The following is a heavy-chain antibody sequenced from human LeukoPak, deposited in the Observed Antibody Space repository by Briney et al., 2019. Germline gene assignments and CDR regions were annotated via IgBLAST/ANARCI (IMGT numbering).Heavy chain of an antibody. CDR3: ARDIRLAAGLDY. D-gene: IGHD6-13*01. CDR2: IIPILGIA. Sequence: ASVKVSCNASGGTFSSYAISWVRQAPGQGLEWMGRIIPILGIANYAQRFQGRVTITADKSTSTAYMELSSLRSEDTAVYYCARDIRLAAGLDYWGQGTLVTVSS. J-gene: IGHJ4*02. CDR1: GGTFSSYA. V-gene: IGHV1-69*04.